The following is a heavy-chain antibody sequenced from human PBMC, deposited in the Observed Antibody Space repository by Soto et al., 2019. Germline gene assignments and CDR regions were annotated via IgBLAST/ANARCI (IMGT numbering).Heavy chain of an antibody. J-gene: IGHJ5*02. CDR2: IYYSGST. CDR1: GGSISSGDYY. CDR3: ARVSVWERWFDP. V-gene: IGHV4-30-4*01. D-gene: IGHD1-26*01. Sequence: LSLTCTVSGGSISSGDYYWSWIRQPPGKGLEWIGYIYYSGSTYYNPSLKSRVTISVDTSKNQFSLKLSSVTAADTAVYYCARVSVWERWFDPWGQGTLVTVSS.